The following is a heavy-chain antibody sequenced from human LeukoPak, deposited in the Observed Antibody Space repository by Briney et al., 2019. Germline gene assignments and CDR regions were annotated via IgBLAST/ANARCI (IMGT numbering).Heavy chain of an antibody. D-gene: IGHD3-9*01. CDR2: IYYSGST. J-gene: IGHJ4*02. V-gene: IGHV4-39*01. Sequence: SETLSLTCTVSGGSISSSSYYWGWIRQPPGRGLEWIGSIYYSGSTYYNPSLKSRVTISVDTSKNQFSLKLSSVTAAATAVYYCARHGSVAYYDILTGYGARGYFDYWGQGTLVTVSS. CDR3: ARHGSVAYYDILTGYGARGYFDY. CDR1: GGSISSSSYY.